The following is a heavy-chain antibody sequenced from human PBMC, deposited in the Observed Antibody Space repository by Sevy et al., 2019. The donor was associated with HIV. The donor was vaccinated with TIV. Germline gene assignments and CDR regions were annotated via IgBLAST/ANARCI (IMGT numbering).Heavy chain of an antibody. CDR2: ISWSSGNI. Sequence: GGSLRLSCAASGFTFDDYTMNWVRQAPGKGLEWVSGISWSSGNIAYADSVEGRFTISRDNAKNSLYLQMNSLRVEDTALYYCVRDRSASYSFDYWGQGTLVTVSS. CDR3: VRDRSASYSFDY. D-gene: IGHD1-26*01. CDR1: GFTFDDYT. V-gene: IGHV3-9*01. J-gene: IGHJ4*02.